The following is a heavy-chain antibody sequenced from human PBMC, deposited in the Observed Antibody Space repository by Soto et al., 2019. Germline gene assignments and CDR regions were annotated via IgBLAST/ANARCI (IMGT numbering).Heavy chain of an antibody. CDR1: GFTFSSYW. Sequence: EVQLVESGGGLVQPGGSLRLSCAASGFTFSSYWMHWVRQAPRKGLVWVSRINSDGSSTSYADSVKGRFTISRDNAKNTLYLQMNSLRAAVTAVYYCARTILYSPHDYWGQGTLVTVSS. J-gene: IGHJ4*02. V-gene: IGHV3-74*01. D-gene: IGHD5-12*01. CDR3: ARTILYSPHDY. CDR2: INSDGSST.